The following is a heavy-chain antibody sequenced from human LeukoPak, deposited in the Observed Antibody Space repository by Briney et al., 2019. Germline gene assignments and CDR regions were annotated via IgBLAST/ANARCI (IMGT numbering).Heavy chain of an antibody. D-gene: IGHD3-10*01. CDR3: ARHSITMVRGVIGWFDP. CDR2: IYYSGNT. V-gene: IGHV4-28*01. Sequence: PSDTLSLTCAVSNYAMSSSNWWGWIRQPPGKELEWIGYIYYSGNTDYNPSLKSRVTMSVDTSKNQFSLKLSSVTAADTAVYYCARHSITMVRGVIGWFDPWGQGTLVTVSS. J-gene: IGHJ5*02. CDR1: NYAMSSSNW.